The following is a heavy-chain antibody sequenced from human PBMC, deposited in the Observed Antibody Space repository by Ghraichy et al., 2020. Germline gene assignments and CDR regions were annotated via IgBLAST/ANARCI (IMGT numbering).Heavy chain of an antibody. Sequence: WASLRLSCAASGFTFNSYDMSWVRQAPGKGLEWVSTISGSGGRTYYADSVKGRFTISRDNSKNTLYLQMNSLRADDTAIYYCAKDPRTPDGYNNIYFDYWGQGTLVTVSS. V-gene: IGHV3-23*01. CDR2: ISGSGGRT. CDR1: GFTFNSYD. J-gene: IGHJ4*02. CDR3: AKDPRTPDGYNNIYFDY. D-gene: IGHD5-24*01.